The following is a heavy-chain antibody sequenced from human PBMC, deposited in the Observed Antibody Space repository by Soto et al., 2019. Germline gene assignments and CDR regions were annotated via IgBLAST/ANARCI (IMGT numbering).Heavy chain of an antibody. CDR3: AKGVELDV. D-gene: IGHD1-26*01. Sequence: EVLLLESGGGLVQPGGSLRLSCEASGFSFSSFAMNWVRQAPGKGLECVSAIGDSGASTYYADSVKGRFTISSDNSSNTLYLQLNSLGAEDTAVYYCAKGVELDVWGNGTTVTVSS. V-gene: IGHV3-23*01. CDR1: GFSFSSFA. CDR2: IGDSGAST. J-gene: IGHJ6*04.